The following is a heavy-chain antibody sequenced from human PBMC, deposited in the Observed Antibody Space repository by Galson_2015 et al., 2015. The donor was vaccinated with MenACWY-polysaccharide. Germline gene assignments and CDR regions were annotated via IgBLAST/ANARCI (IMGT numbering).Heavy chain of an antibody. J-gene: IGHJ6*04. D-gene: IGHD4-11*01. CDR1: GFTFRSYG. Sequence: SLRLSCAASGFTFRSYGMHWVRQAPGKGLEWVTLIYYGGSKKEYADSVKGRFTISRDNSKNTLYLQMDSLRAEDTAVYYCSRLQSKYMDVWGKGTTVTVSS. V-gene: IGHV3-30*12. CDR3: SRLQSKYMDV. CDR2: IYYGGSKK.